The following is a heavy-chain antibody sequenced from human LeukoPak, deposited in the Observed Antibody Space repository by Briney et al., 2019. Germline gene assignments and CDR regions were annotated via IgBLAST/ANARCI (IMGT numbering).Heavy chain of an antibody. CDR2: IKQDGSEK. Sequence: PGGSLRLSCAASGFTFSSYWMSWVRQAPGKGLEWVANIKQDGSEKYYVDSVKGRFTISRDNAKNSLYLQMNSLRAEDTAVYYCARAPYGDSLPHLDYWGQGTLVTVFS. V-gene: IGHV3-7*01. CDR1: GFTFSSYW. J-gene: IGHJ4*02. CDR3: ARAPYGDSLPHLDY. D-gene: IGHD4-17*01.